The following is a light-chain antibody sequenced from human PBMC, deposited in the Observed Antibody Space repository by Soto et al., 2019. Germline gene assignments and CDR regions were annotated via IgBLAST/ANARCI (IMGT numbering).Light chain of an antibody. J-gene: IGKJ5*01. CDR3: QQRNSWPPTFT. Sequence: EIVLTQSPATLSLSPGERATLSCRASQSVGSFLAWYQQKPGQAPRLLIYDTSIRATGIPARFSGSGSGTDFTLTISRREPEDFAVYYCQQRNSWPPTFTVGQGTRLEIK. CDR1: QSVGSF. CDR2: DTS. V-gene: IGKV3-11*01.